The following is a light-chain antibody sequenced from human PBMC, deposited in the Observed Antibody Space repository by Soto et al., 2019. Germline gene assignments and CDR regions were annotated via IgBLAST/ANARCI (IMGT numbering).Light chain of an antibody. CDR3: QQYGSSPPYT. CDR2: AAS. J-gene: IGKJ2*01. Sequence: EIVLTQSPDTVSLSPGERATLSCRASRSFSSSYLAWYQQKPGQAPRLLIYAASSRATSIPDRFSGSKSGTDFTLTISRLEPEDSAVYYCQQYGSSPPYTFGQGTKLEIK. V-gene: IGKV3-20*01. CDR1: RSFSSSY.